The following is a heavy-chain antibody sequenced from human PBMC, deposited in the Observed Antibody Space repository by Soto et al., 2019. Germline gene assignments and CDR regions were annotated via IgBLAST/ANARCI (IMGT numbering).Heavy chain of an antibody. Sequence: GVSLRLSFAASGFTFSSYGMHWVRQAPGKGLEWVAVISYDGSNKYYADSVKGRFTISRDNSKNTLYLQMNSLRAEDTAVYYCAKEGTYSGSYSYYYYGMDVWGQGTTVTVSS. D-gene: IGHD1-26*01. J-gene: IGHJ6*02. CDR1: GFTFSSYG. CDR3: AKEGTYSGSYSYYYYGMDV. CDR2: ISYDGSNK. V-gene: IGHV3-30*18.